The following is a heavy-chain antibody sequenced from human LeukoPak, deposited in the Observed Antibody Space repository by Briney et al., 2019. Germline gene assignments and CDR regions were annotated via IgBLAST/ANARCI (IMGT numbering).Heavy chain of an antibody. CDR3: AKDIGAAAYFAFDI. CDR1: GFTFGDYA. J-gene: IGHJ3*02. CDR2: ISWNSGSI. V-gene: IGHV3-9*01. D-gene: IGHD6-13*01. Sequence: GRSLRLSCAASGFTFGDYAMHWVRQAPGEGLEWVSGISWNSGSIGYADSVKGRFTISRDNAKNSLYLQMNSLRAEDTALYYCAKDIGAAAYFAFDIWGQGTMVTVSS.